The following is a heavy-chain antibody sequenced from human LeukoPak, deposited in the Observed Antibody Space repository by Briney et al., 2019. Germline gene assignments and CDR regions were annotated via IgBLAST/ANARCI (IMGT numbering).Heavy chain of an antibody. V-gene: IGHV3-66*01. CDR1: GFIVSSNY. CDR2: IYGSSRT. CDR3: ARAVMADDGGC. J-gene: IGHJ4*02. Sequence: PGGSLRLSCAGSGFIVSSNYMSWVRQAAGKGLEWVSVIYGSSRTYYADSVKGRFTISRDNSKNTLYLQMNSLRAEDTAVYYCARAVMADDGGCWGQGTLVTVSS. D-gene: IGHD2-21*01.